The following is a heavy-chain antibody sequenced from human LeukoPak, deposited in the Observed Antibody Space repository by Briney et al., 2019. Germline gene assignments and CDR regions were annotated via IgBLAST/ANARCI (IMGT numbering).Heavy chain of an antibody. CDR1: GFTFYTYS. CDR3: AKTSLWDGSGHYYYMDV. V-gene: IGHV3-74*01. D-gene: IGHD2-15*01. CDR2: INGDGSDP. Sequence: GGSLRLSCAASGFTFYTYSMNWVRQAPGKGLEWVSRINGDGSDPSYADFVKGRFTISRDNAKSTLYLEMKNLRAEDTAVYYCAKTSLWDGSGHYYYMDVWGKGTTVTISS. J-gene: IGHJ6*03.